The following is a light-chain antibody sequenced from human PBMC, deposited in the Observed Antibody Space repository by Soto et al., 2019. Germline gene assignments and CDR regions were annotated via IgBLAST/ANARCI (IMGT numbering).Light chain of an antibody. J-gene: IGKJ5*01. Sequence: EIVLGQSPATLSVSPGGRATLSCTASQSISDTLAWYQQKPGQAPRLLIHGASTRAPGFPARFSGSGSGTDFTLTISRLEPEDFAVYDCQQHGTSTITVGQGTRLDIK. V-gene: IGKV3-20*01. CDR3: QQHGTSTIT. CDR2: GAS. CDR1: QSISDT.